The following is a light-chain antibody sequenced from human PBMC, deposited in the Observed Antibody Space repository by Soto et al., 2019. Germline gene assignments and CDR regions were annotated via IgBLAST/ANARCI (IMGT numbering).Light chain of an antibody. V-gene: IGKV3-20*01. CDR3: QQNDSTPWT. Sequence: EVVFTQSPATLSMSPGERATLSCSARQSDRNNYLDWYQQKPGQAPRLLIYGASSRQSGIPSRFSGSGSGTDFTLTISSLQPEDFAVYYCQQNDSTPWTFGQGTKVDIK. CDR1: QSDRNNY. J-gene: IGKJ1*01. CDR2: GAS.